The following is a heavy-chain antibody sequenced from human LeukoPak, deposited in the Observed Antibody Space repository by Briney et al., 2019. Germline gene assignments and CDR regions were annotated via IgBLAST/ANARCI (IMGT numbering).Heavy chain of an antibody. Sequence: SETLSLTCTVSGGSISSSSYYWGWIRQPPGKGLEWIGSIYYSGSTYYNPSLKSRVTISVDTSKNQFSLKLSSVTAADTAVYYCASRSSGWYRIGWFDPWGQGTLVTVSS. CDR3: ASRSSGWYRIGWFDP. V-gene: IGHV4-39*07. CDR2: IYYSGST. CDR1: GGSISSSSYY. J-gene: IGHJ5*02. D-gene: IGHD6-19*01.